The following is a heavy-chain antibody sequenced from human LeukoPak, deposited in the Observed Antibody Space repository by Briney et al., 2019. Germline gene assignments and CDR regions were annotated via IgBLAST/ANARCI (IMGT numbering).Heavy chain of an antibody. CDR2: IKEDGSEK. Sequence: PGGSLRLSCAASGLAFSYYWMSWVRQAPGKGLEWVANIKEDGSEKHYVDSVKGRFTVSRDNVKNSLYLQMNSLRAEDTAVYYCAKYDFWSGYNAPSDAFDIWGQGTMVTVSS. CDR1: GLAFSYYW. D-gene: IGHD3-3*01. J-gene: IGHJ3*02. V-gene: IGHV3-7*01. CDR3: AKYDFWSGYNAPSDAFDI.